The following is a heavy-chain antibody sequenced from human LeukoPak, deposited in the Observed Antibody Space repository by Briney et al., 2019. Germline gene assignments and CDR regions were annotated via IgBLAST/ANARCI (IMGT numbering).Heavy chain of an antibody. Sequence: ASVKVSCRASAYTFSTVNINWVRQAPGQGLEWMGWINGYNGNTNYAQNIKDRVIMTADSSTNTAYMELRNLRSDDPALYYCARDRIPAAYPDSFDIWGQGTMVTVSS. D-gene: IGHD2-2*01. CDR3: ARDRIPAAYPDSFDI. V-gene: IGHV1-18*01. J-gene: IGHJ3*02. CDR1: AYTFSTVN. CDR2: INGYNGNT.